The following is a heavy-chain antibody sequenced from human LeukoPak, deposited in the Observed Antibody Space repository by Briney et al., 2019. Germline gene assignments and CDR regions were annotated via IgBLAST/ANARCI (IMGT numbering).Heavy chain of an antibody. CDR2: INHSGST. CDR3: ARGSRLPDY. J-gene: IGHJ4*02. Sequence: SETLSLTCAAYGGSFSGYYWSWIRQPPGKGLEWIGEINHSGSTNYNPSLKSRVTISVDTSKNQFSLKLSSVTAADTAVYYCARGSRLPDYWGQGTLVTVSS. D-gene: IGHD5/OR15-5a*01. V-gene: IGHV4-34*01. CDR1: GGSFSGYY.